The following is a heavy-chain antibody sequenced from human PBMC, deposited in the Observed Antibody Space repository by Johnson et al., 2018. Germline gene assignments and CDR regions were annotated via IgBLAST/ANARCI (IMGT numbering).Heavy chain of an antibody. J-gene: IGHJ1*01. Sequence: VQLVESGGALVEPGGSLRLSCAASGFTLSDYYLSWIRQAPGKGLDWVSYSSRAGPIYYGDSVRGRFTISRDNAKNSLYLQMNNLRAEDTAVYVCAAWSGDSRDLEHWCQGTLVTVSS. V-gene: IGHV3-11*01. CDR3: AAWSGDSRDLEH. CDR2: SSRAGPI. D-gene: IGHD3-3*01. CDR1: GFTLSDYY.